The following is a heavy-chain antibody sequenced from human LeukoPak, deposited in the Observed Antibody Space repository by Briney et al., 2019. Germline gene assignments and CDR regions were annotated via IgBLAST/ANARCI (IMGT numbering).Heavy chain of an antibody. V-gene: IGHV3-74*01. Sequence: PGGSLRLSCAASGFTFSSHWMHWVRQAPGKGLVWVSRINSDGSSISYADSVKGRFTISRDNAKNTLYLQMNSLRAEDTAVYYCARDIAVQLWLSDYYYYGMDVWGQGTTVTVSS. CDR2: INSDGSSI. D-gene: IGHD5-18*01. CDR3: ARDIAVQLWLSDYYYYGMDV. CDR1: GFTFSSHW. J-gene: IGHJ6*02.